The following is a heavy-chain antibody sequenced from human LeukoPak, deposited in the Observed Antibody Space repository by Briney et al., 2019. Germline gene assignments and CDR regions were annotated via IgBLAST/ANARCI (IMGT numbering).Heavy chain of an antibody. V-gene: IGHV3-21*01. D-gene: IGHD4-17*01. CDR1: GFTFSSYS. Sequence: GGSLRLSCAASGFTFSSYSMNWIRQAPGKGLEWVSSISSSTSYIYYADSVKGRFTISKDNAKNSLNLQMNSLRAEDTAVYYCARAGGSTVSHSDYWGQGTLVTVSS. J-gene: IGHJ4*02. CDR3: ARAGGSTVSHSDY. CDR2: ISSSTSYI.